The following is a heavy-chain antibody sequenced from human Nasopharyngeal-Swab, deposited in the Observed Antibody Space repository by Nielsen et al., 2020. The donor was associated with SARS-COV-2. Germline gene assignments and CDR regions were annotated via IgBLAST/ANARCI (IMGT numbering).Heavy chain of an antibody. D-gene: IGHD6-13*01. CDR2: ISSSSSYI. CDR1: GFTFSSYS. Sequence: GEPLKISCAASGFTFSSYSMNWVRQAPGKGLEWVSSISSSSSYIYYADSVKGRFTISRDNAKNSLYLQMNSLRAEDTAVYYCARTDAALADAFDIWGQGTMVTVSS. CDR3: ARTDAALADAFDI. V-gene: IGHV3-21*01. J-gene: IGHJ3*02.